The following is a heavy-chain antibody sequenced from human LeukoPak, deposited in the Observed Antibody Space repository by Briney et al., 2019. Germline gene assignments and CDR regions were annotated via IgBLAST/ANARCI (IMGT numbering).Heavy chain of an antibody. V-gene: IGHV4-34*01. CDR2: INHSGST. CDR1: GGSFSGYY. D-gene: IGHD3-9*01. CDR3: ARRRNYDILTGYQARGSKFDP. Sequence: SETLSLTCAVYGGSFSGYYWSWIRQPPGKGLEWIGEINHSGSTNYNLSLKSRVTISVDTSKNQFSLKLSSVTAADTAVYYCARRRNYDILTGYQARGSKFDPWGQGTLVTVSS. J-gene: IGHJ5*02.